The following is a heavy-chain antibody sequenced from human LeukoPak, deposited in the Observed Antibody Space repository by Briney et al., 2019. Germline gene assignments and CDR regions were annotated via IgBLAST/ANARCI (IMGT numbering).Heavy chain of an antibody. CDR3: ARDPVILRLEAYDY. V-gene: IGHV1-2*02. J-gene: IGHJ4*02. CDR1: RFSFTSYH. CDR2: MNPKSGDT. Sequence: ASVRVSCKASRFSFTSYHIHWVRQAPGQGLEWMGWMNPKSGDTKYAQKFQGRVTLTTATSVNTAYMDLSGLRSDDTAVYFCARDPVILRLEAYDYWGQGTLVTVSS. D-gene: IGHD3-16*01.